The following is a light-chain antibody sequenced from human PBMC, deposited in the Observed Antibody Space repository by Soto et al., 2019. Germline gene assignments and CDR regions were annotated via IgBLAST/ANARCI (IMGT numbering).Light chain of an antibody. V-gene: IGKV3-15*01. CDR1: QSISSN. J-gene: IGKJ3*01. Sequence: EIVMPQSPATLSVSPGEGVTLSCRASQSISSNLALYHQKPGQAPRLLIYAASTRATGIPARFSGSGSGTEFTHTISSLQSEDFAFYNCQQYKNWPFTFGPGTKGDIK. CDR2: AAS. CDR3: QQYKNWPFT.